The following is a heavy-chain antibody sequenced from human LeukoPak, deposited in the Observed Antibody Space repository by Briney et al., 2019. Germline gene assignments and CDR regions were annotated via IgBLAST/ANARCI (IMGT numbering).Heavy chain of an antibody. D-gene: IGHD3-22*01. CDR2: INHSGST. CDR3: AREGVTMIVVEYFDY. Sequence: PSETLSLTCAVYGGSFSGYYWSWIRQPPGKGLEWIGEINHSGSTNYNPSLKSRVTISVDTSKNQFSLKLSSVTAADTAVYYCAREGVTMIVVEYFDYWGQGTLVTVSS. J-gene: IGHJ4*02. CDR1: GGSFSGYY. V-gene: IGHV4-34*01.